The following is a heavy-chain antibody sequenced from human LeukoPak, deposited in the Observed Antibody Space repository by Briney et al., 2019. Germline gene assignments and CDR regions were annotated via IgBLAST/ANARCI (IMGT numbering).Heavy chain of an antibody. J-gene: IGHJ6*02. CDR2: IWYDGSNK. CDR3: ARDPRFSGVDV. V-gene: IGHV3-33*01. CDR1: GFTFSSYG. Sequence: LPGGSLRLSCAASGFTFSSYGMHWVRQAPGKGLEWVAVIWYDGSNKYYADSVKGRFTISRGNSKNTLYLQMNSLRAEDTAVYYCARDPRFSGVDVWGQGTTVTVSS.